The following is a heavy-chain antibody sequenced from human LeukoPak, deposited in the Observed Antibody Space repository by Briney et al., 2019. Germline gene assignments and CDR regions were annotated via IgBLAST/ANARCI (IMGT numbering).Heavy chain of an antibody. V-gene: IGHV3-7*01. CDR2: IKHDGSEN. J-gene: IGHJ4*02. Sequence: GGSLRLSCAASGFSFSTYWMTWVRQAPGEGLEWVANIKHDGSENYYVDSARGRFTISRDNAKNSLYLQMNSLTAEDTAVYYCATDLGSSRPNFWGQGILVTVSS. CDR1: GFSFSTYW. CDR3: ATDLGSSRPNF. D-gene: IGHD6-13*01.